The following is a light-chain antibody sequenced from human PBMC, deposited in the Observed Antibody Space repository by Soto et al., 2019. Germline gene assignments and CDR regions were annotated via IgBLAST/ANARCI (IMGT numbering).Light chain of an antibody. J-gene: IGKJ5*01. V-gene: IGKV1-12*01. CDR2: AAS. CDR3: QQANSFPIT. CDR1: QAISSW. Sequence: DIQLAQSPSFLSASVGDRFTITCRASQAISSWLAWYQQKPGKAPKLLIYAASSLQSGVPSRFSGSGSGTDFTLTISSLQPEDFATYYCQQANSFPITFGQGTRLEIK.